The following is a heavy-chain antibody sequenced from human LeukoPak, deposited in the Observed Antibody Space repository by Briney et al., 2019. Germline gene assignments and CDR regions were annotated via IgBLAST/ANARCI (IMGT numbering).Heavy chain of an antibody. D-gene: IGHD2-15*01. CDR1: GFTFSSYA. V-gene: IGHV3-23*01. J-gene: IGHJ4*02. CDR3: AKDISGGSCYYFDY. CDR2: ISVSGGST. Sequence: GGSLRLSCAASGFTFSSYAMSWVRQAPGKGLEWVSAISVSGGSTYYADSVKGRFTISRDNSKNTLYLQMNSLRAEDTAVYYCAKDISGGSCYYFDYWGQGTLVTVSS.